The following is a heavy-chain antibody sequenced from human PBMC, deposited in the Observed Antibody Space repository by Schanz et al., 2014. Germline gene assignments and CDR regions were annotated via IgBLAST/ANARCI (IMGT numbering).Heavy chain of an antibody. J-gene: IGHJ6*02. V-gene: IGHV1-2*06. D-gene: IGHD6-19*01. CDR1: GDTFRSYT. Sequence: QVPLVQSGAEVKKPGSSVKVSCTASGDTFRSYTINWVRHAPGQGLEWMGRINPNSGGTNYAQIFQGRVTMTTDTSISTAYMELSRLTSDDTAVFFCARENTAVAGMPRVMDVWGQGTTVTVTS. CDR3: ARENTAVAGMPRVMDV. CDR2: INPNSGGT.